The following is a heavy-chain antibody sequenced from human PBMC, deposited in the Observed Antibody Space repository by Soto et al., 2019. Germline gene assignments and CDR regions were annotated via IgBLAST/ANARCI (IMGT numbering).Heavy chain of an antibody. CDR1: GGSIRSYY. V-gene: IGHV4-59*08. CDR3: AAGGKWLAFEY. Sequence: QVQLQESGPGLVKPSETLSLTCTVSGGSIRSYYWSWIRQPPGKGLEWIGCMYNSGSTNYNPSLKSRVTILEDTSKNQLSLKLSSVTAADTAAYYCAAGGKWLAFEYWGQGTLATVSS. D-gene: IGHD6-19*01. CDR2: MYNSGST. J-gene: IGHJ4*02.